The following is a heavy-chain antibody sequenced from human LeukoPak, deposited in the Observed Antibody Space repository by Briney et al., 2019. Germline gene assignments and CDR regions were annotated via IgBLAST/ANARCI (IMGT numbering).Heavy chain of an antibody. CDR2: INPSGGST. CDR3: AREDPLLWFGTDY. J-gene: IGHJ4*02. V-gene: IGHV1-46*01. Sequence: ASVKVSCKASGYTFTSYYMHWVRQAPGQGLEWMGIINPSGGSTSYAQKLQGRVTMTTDTSTSTAYMELRSLRSDDTAVYYCAREDPLLWFGTDYWGQGTLVTVSS. CDR1: GYTFTSYY. D-gene: IGHD3-10*01.